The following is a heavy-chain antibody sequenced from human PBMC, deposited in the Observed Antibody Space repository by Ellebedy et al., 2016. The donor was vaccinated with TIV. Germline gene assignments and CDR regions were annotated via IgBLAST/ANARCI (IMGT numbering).Heavy chain of an antibody. V-gene: IGHV1-69*13. D-gene: IGHD2-21*02. CDR1: GGTFSSYA. J-gene: IGHJ6*02. Sequence: AASVKVSCKASGGTFSSYAISWVRQAPGQGLEWMGGIIPIFGTANYAQKFQGRVTITADESTSTAYMELSSLRSEDTAVYYCARDSMGDAYYYYGMDVWGQGTTVTVSS. CDR3: ARDSMGDAYYYYGMDV. CDR2: IIPIFGTA.